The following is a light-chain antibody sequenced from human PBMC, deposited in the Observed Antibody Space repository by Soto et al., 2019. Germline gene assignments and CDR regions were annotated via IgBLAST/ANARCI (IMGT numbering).Light chain of an antibody. J-gene: IGLJ1*01. V-gene: IGLV2-14*01. CDR3: SSYTSSSLYV. Sequence: QSALTQPASVSGSPGQSITISCTGTSSDVGGYSYVSWYQQHPGKAPKLMIYEVSNRPSGVSNRLSGSKSGNTASLTISGLQAEDEADYYCSSYTSSSLYVFGTGTKVTVL. CDR1: SSDVGGYSY. CDR2: EVS.